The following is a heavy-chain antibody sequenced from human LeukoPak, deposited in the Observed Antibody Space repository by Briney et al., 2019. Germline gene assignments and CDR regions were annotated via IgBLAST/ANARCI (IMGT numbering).Heavy chain of an antibody. CDR2: MNPNSGNT. J-gene: IGHJ6*03. CDR1: GYDFSRYD. V-gene: IGHV1-8*03. Sequence: VASVKVSCKASGYDFSRYDINWVRLAPGQGLEWMGWMNPNSGNTGYAQKFQGRVTITRNTSISTAYMELSSLRSEDTAVYYCARGRGDSSGYYYGGFHYYMDVWGKGTTVTVSS. D-gene: IGHD3-22*01. CDR3: ARGRGDSSGYYYGGFHYYMDV.